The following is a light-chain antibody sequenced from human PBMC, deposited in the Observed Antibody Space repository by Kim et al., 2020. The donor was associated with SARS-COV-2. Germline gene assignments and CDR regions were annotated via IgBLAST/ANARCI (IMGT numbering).Light chain of an antibody. V-gene: IGLV2-14*01. CDR3: SSYTSSSTYVL. Sequence: GVSNRFSGSKSRNTASLTISGLQAEDEADYYCSSYTSSSTYVLFGGGTQLTVL. J-gene: IGLJ2*01.